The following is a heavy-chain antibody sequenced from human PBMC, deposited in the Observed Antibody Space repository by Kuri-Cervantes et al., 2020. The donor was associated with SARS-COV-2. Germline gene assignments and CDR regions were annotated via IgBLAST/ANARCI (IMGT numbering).Heavy chain of an antibody. V-gene: IGHV3-23*01. CDR1: GFTFSSYA. D-gene: IGHD2-21*01. Sequence: GGSLSLTCAASGFTFSSYAMSWVRQAPGKGLEWVSAISGSGGSTYYADSVKGRFTISRDNSKNTLYLQMNSLRAEDTAVYYCAKVAQLTYCGGDCYFYYYYGMDVWGQGTTVTVSS. CDR2: ISGSGGST. CDR3: AKVAQLTYCGGDCYFYYYYGMDV. J-gene: IGHJ6*02.